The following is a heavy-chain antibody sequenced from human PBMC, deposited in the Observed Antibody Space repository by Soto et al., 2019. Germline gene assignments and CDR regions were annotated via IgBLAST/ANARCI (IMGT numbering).Heavy chain of an antibody. V-gene: IGHV4-39*01. Sequence: SETLSLTCTVSGGSISSSSYHWGWIRQPPGKGLEWIGSIYYSGSTYYNPSLKSRVTISVDTSKNQFSLKLSSVTAADTAVYYCASLGASSSPVPVYYYYYMDVWGKGTTVTVSS. CDR3: ASLGASSSPVPVYYYYYMDV. CDR2: IYYSGST. J-gene: IGHJ6*03. D-gene: IGHD6-13*01. CDR1: GGSISSSSYH.